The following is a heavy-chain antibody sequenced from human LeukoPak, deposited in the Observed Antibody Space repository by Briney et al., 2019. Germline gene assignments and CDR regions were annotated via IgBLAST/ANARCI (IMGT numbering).Heavy chain of an antibody. V-gene: IGHV1-69*13. Sequence: SVKVSCKASGGTFSSYAINWVRQAPGQGLEWMGGIIPIFGTANYAQKFQGRVTITADESTSTAYMELSSLRSEDTAVYYCEGVAPDAFDIWGQGTMVTVSS. J-gene: IGHJ3*02. CDR2: IIPIFGTA. CDR3: EGVAPDAFDI. CDR1: GGTFSSYA.